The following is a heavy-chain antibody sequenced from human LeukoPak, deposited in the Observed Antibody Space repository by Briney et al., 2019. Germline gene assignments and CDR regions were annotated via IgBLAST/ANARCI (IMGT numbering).Heavy chain of an antibody. D-gene: IGHD1-26*01. J-gene: IGHJ4*02. CDR1: GGSFSGYY. V-gene: IGHV4-34*01. CDR3: ARGAGKKWEF. Sequence: SETLSPTCAVYGGSFSGYYWSWIRQPPGMGLERIGEINQDGVTNYNPSLKSRVTISIDTSQNQFSLKVTSVTAADTAVYYCARGAGKKWEFGGQGTLVTVSS. CDR2: INQDGVT.